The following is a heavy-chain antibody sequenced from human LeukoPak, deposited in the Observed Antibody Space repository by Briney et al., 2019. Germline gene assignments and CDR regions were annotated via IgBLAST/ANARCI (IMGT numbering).Heavy chain of an antibody. Sequence: PGGSLRLSCAASGFTFSDYYMSWIRQAPGKGLEWVSYISSSGSTIYYADSVKGRFTISRDNAKNSLYPQMNSLGAEDTAVYYCARGSSGWPYNWFDPWGQGTLVTVSS. CDR1: GFTFSDYY. D-gene: IGHD6-19*01. J-gene: IGHJ5*02. V-gene: IGHV3-11*01. CDR2: ISSSGSTI. CDR3: ARGSSGWPYNWFDP.